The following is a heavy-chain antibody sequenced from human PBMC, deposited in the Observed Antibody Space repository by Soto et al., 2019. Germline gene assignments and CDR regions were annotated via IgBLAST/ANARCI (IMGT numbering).Heavy chain of an antibody. D-gene: IGHD1-7*01. J-gene: IGHJ5*02. V-gene: IGHV4-34*01. CDR3: ARVEGGTGWFDP. CDR1: GGSFSGYY. Sequence: ASETLSLPCAVYGGSFSGYYWSWIRQPPGKGLEWIGEINHSGSTNYNPSLKSRVTISVDTSKNQFSLKLSSVTAADTAVYYCARVEGGTGWFDPWGQGTLVTVSS. CDR2: INHSGST.